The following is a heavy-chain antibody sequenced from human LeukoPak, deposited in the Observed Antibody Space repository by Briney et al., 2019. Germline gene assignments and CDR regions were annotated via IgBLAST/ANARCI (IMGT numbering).Heavy chain of an antibody. CDR1: GFTFDDYA. J-gene: IGHJ3*02. Sequence: GRFLRLSCAASGFTFDDYAMHWVRQAPGKGLEWVSGISWNSGSIGYADSVKGRFTISRDNAKNSLYLQMNSLRAEDTALYYCAKDIGEQWLANDAFDIWGQGTMVTVSS. CDR2: ISWNSGSI. D-gene: IGHD6-19*01. CDR3: AKDIGEQWLANDAFDI. V-gene: IGHV3-9*01.